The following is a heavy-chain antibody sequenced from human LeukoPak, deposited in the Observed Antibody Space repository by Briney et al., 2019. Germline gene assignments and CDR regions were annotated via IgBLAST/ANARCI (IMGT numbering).Heavy chain of an antibody. J-gene: IGHJ3*01. D-gene: IGHD2-2*01. CDR2: MSSDGGTT. Sequence: PGGSLRLSCAASGFIFSGYAMHWVRQAAGKGLEYVSAMSSDGGTTYYANSVRGRFTISRDNSKSTLYLQMGSLRAEDMGVYYCTRSCSSSKCFAAFDFWGQGTMLTVSS. CDR1: GFIFSGYA. CDR3: TRSCSSSKCFAAFDF. V-gene: IGHV3-64*01.